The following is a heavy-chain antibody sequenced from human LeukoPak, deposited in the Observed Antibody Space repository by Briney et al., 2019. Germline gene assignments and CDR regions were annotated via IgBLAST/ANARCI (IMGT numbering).Heavy chain of an antibody. V-gene: IGHV1-18*01. CDR3: ARAGNRFWSGYYTGIWFDP. D-gene: IGHD3-3*01. J-gene: IGHJ5*02. CDR1: GYTFTSYG. Sequence: ASVTVSCKASGYTFTSYGISWVRQAPGQGLEWMGWISAYNGNTNYAQKLQGRVTMTTDTSTSTAYMELRSLRSDDTAVYYCARAGNRFWSGYYTGIWFDPWGQGTLVTVSS. CDR2: ISAYNGNT.